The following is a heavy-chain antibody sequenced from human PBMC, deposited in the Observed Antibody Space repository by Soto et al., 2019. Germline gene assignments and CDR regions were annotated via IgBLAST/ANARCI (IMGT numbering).Heavy chain of an antibody. CDR1: EFSFRSYW. CDR2: INEDGSQK. Sequence: GGSLRISCAASEFSFRSYWMTWVRQAPGKGLEWVALINEDGSQKYYVGSVKGRFIISRDNAKDSVYMQMDSLRAGDTAVYFCARVGRYGWDFDHWGQGTLVTVSS. V-gene: IGHV3-7*01. J-gene: IGHJ4*02. D-gene: IGHD5-18*01. CDR3: ARVGRYGWDFDH.